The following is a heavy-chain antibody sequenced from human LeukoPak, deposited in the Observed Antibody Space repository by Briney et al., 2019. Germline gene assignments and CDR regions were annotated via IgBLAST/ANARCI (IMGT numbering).Heavy chain of an antibody. D-gene: IGHD2-2*01. CDR2: ISYDGSNK. V-gene: IGHV3-30*18. CDR3: AKVDCISTSCYYGMDV. CDR1: GFTFSSYV. J-gene: IGHJ6*04. Sequence: GGSLRLSCAASGFTFSSYVMHRVRQAPGKGLEWVAVISYDGSNKYYADSVKGRLTISRDNSKNTLYLQMNSLRAEDTAVYYCAKVDCISTSCYYGMDVWGKGSTVTVSS.